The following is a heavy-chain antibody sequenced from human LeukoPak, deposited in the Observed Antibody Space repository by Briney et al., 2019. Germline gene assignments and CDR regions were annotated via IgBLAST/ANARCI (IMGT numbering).Heavy chain of an antibody. J-gene: IGHJ4*02. CDR3: ARHRGYYNSGGDGYYFDY. CDR2: IYYSGST. D-gene: IGHD3-22*01. CDR1: GGSISSSSYY. Sequence: SETLSLTCTVSGGSISSSSYYWGWIRQPPGKGLEWIGSIYYSGSTYYNPSLKSRVTISVDTSKNQFSLKLSSVTTADTAVYFSARHRGYYNSGGDGYYFDYWGQGTLVTVSS. V-gene: IGHV4-39*01.